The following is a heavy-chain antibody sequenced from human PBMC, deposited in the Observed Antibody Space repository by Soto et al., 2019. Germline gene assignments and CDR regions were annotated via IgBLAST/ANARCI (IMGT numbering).Heavy chain of an antibody. V-gene: IGHV3-30*18. D-gene: IGHD6-19*01. CDR2: VSHDGRNT. J-gene: IGHJ4*02. CDR1: GFTFSSYG. CDR3: AKGGRQWLVTSDFNY. Sequence: GGSLRLSCAGSGFTFSSYGMNWVRQAPGKGLEWVAVVSHDGRNTHYADSVKGRFTISRDSSKNTVSLEMTSLRAEDTAVYYCAKGGRQWLVTSDFNYWGQGALVTVSS.